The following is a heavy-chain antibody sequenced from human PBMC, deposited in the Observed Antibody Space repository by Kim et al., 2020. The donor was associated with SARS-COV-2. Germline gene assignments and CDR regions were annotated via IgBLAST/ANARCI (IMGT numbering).Heavy chain of an antibody. V-gene: IGHV3-74*01. J-gene: IGHJ6*02. CDR2: INSDGSSR. CDR1: GFTFRSYE. CDR3: AKYLEPSSNYYYGMDV. Sequence: GGSLRLSCAASGFTFRSYEMHWVRQAPGKGLVWVSRINSDGSSRTYADSVQGRFSISRDNAQNTLFLQMYSLRAEDTGVYFCAKYLEPSSNYYYGMDVWGQGTTVTVSS. D-gene: IGHD3-3*01.